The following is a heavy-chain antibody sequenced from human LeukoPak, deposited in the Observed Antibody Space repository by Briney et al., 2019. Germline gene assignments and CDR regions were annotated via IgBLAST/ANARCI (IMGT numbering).Heavy chain of an antibody. Sequence: ASVKVSCKASGYTFTGYYMHWVRQAAGQGFEWMGWINPNSGGTNYAQKFQGRVTMTRDTSISTAYMELSRLRSDDTAVYYCARVRVLNWFDPWGQGTLVTVSS. V-gene: IGHV1-2*02. J-gene: IGHJ5*02. CDR1: GYTFTGYY. CDR3: ARVRVLNWFDP. CDR2: INPNSGGT.